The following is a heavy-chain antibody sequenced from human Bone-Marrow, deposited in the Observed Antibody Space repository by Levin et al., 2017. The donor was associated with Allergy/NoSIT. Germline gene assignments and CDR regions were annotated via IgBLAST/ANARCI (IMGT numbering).Heavy chain of an antibody. V-gene: IGHV1-2*02. J-gene: IGHJ4*02. CDR2: INPNSGGT. Sequence: ASVKVSCKASGYTFTGYYMHWVRQAPGQGLEWMGWINPNSGGTNYAQKFQGRVTMTRDTSISTAYMELSRLRSDDTAVYYCARDITMVRGDIGYWGQGTLVTVSS. CDR3: ARDITMVRGDIGY. D-gene: IGHD3-10*01. CDR1: GYTFTGYY.